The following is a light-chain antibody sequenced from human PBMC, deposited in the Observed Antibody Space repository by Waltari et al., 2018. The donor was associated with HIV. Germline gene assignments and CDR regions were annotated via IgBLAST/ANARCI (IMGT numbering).Light chain of an antibody. CDR3: SSYTSSRSYV. V-gene: IGLV2-14*03. CDR1: SRDVGGYNY. J-gene: IGLJ1*01. CDR2: AVS. Sequence: QSALPQPASVSGSPGQSIPISSTGTSRDVGGYNYVSWYQQHPGKAPKLMIYAVSNRPSGVSNRFSGSKSSNTASLTISGLQAEDEADYYCSSYTSSRSYVFGTGTRVTV.